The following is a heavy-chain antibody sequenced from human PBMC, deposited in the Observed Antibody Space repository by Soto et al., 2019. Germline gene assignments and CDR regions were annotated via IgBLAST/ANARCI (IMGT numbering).Heavy chain of an antibody. CDR1: GFTVSSNF. V-gene: IGHV3-66*01. J-gene: IGHJ4*02. Sequence: PVGSLRLSWAASGFTVSSNFMSWVRQAPGKGLEWVSIIYSDGSTYYADSVKGRFTISRDNSKNTLYLQMNSLRADDTAVYYCASRRNPYGAYDYWGQGTLVTVSS. CDR2: IYSDGST. D-gene: IGHD4-17*01. CDR3: ASRRNPYGAYDY.